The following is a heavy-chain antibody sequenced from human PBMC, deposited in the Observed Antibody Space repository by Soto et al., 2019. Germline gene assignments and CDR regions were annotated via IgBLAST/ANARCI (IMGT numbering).Heavy chain of an antibody. CDR1: GGSISSYY. D-gene: IGHD3-9*01. V-gene: IGHV4-4*07. CDR3: ARDWHYHILTGPRDYGMDV. J-gene: IGHJ6*01. CDR2: IYTSGST. Sequence: PSETLSLTCTVSGGSISSYYWSWIRQPAGKGLEWIGRIYTSGSTNYNPSLKSRVTMSVDTSKNQFSLKMSSVTAADTAVYYCARDWHYHILTGPRDYGMDVWGQGTTVTVSS.